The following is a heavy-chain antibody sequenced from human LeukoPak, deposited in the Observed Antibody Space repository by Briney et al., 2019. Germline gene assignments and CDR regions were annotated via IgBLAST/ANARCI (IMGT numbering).Heavy chain of an antibody. D-gene: IGHD5-24*01. CDR2: ISSSDSTI. CDR3: ARTIEMATISYFDY. J-gene: IGHJ4*02. CDR1: GFSFSSYA. Sequence: GGSLRLSCAASGFSFSSYAMHWVRQAPGKGLEWVSYISSSDSTIYYADSVKGRFTISRDNAKNSLYLQMNSLRAGDTAVYYCARTIEMATISYFDYWGQGTLVTVSS. V-gene: IGHV3-48*03.